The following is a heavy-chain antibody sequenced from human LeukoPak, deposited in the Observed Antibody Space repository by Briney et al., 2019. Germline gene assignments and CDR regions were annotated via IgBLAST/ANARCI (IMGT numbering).Heavy chain of an antibody. Sequence: PSETLSLTCTVSGGSISSYYWSWIRQPPGKGLEWIGYIYYSGSTNYNPSLKSRVTISVDTSKNQFSLKLSSVTAADTDVYYCARVESSSWGLNYYYYYMDVWGKGATVTVSS. CDR3: ARVESSSWGLNYYYYYMDV. CDR2: IYYSGST. V-gene: IGHV4-59*01. D-gene: IGHD6-13*01. CDR1: GGSISSYY. J-gene: IGHJ6*03.